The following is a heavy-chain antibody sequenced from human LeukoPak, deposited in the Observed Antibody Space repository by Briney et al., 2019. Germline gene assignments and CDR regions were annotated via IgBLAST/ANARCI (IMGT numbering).Heavy chain of an antibody. CDR3: AKRMGPSIAASDLDY. D-gene: IGHD6-6*01. CDR2: ISYDGSNK. Sequence: PGGSLRLSCEASGFTFSSYGMYWVRQAPGKGLEWVAVISYDGSNKCYVDSVKGRFTISRDNSKNTLYLQMNSLRAEDTAVYYCAKRMGPSIAASDLDYWGQGTLVTVSS. J-gene: IGHJ4*02. CDR1: GFTFSSYG. V-gene: IGHV3-30*18.